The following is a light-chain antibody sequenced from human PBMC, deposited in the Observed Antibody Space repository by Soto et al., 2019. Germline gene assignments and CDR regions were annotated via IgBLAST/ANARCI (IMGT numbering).Light chain of an antibody. CDR2: QAS. CDR1: QSISSW. V-gene: IGKV1-5*03. Sequence: DLQMTQSPSTLSASVGDRVTITCRAGQSISSWLAWYQHKPGKAPKLLIYQASTLESGVPLRFSGSGSGTEFTLTIIILQPDDFATYFCQQYNSYWTFDQGTKVEIK. J-gene: IGKJ1*01. CDR3: QQYNSYWT.